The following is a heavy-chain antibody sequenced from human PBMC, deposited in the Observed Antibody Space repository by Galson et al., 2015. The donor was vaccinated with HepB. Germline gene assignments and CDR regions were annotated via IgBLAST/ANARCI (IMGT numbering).Heavy chain of an antibody. V-gene: IGHV3-21*01. CDR1: GFIFSTYS. J-gene: IGHJ6*02. CDR2: ISSSGSHI. D-gene: IGHD3-10*01. Sequence: SLRLSCAASGFIFSTYSMNWVRQAPGKGLEWVSSISSSGSHIYYADSVRGRFTISRDNAKNSLNLQMNSLRAEDTAVYYCARDREVRGVINYYYGMDVWGQGTTVTASS. CDR3: ARDREVRGVINYYYGMDV.